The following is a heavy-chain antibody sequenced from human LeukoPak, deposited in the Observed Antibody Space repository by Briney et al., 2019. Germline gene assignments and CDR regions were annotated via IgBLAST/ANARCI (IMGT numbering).Heavy chain of an antibody. D-gene: IGHD1-1*01. J-gene: IGHJ3*02. Sequence: PSETLSLTCAGYGGSFSGYYWSWIRQPAGKGLEWIGRIYTSANTNYSPSFKSRATISIDRSKNQFSLNLPSVTAADTAVYYCARDRISNDAGHDPFDMWGQGTMVTVSS. CDR1: GGSFSGYY. V-gene: IGHV4-4*07. CDR2: IYTSANT. CDR3: ARDRISNDAGHDPFDM.